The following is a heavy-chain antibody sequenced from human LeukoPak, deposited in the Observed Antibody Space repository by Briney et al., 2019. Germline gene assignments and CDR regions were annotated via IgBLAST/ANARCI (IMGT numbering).Heavy chain of an antibody. D-gene: IGHD1-7*01. Sequence: PSETLSLTCTVSGGSISSYYWGWIRQPPGKGLEWIGYIYYRGSTNYNPSLKSRVTISVDTSKNQFSLKLSSVTAADTAVYYCARDNWNYGSSMDVWGQGTTVTVSS. J-gene: IGHJ6*02. CDR1: GGSISSYY. CDR2: IYYRGST. CDR3: ARDNWNYGSSMDV. V-gene: IGHV4-59*01.